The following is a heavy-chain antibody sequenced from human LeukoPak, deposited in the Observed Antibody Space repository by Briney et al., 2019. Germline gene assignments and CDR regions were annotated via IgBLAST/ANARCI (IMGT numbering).Heavy chain of an antibody. V-gene: IGHV3-53*01. Sequence: PGGSLRLSCAASGFTVSSNYMSWVRQAPGKGLEWVSVIYSGGSTYYADSVKGRFTISRDNSKNTLYLQMNSLRAEDTAVYYCAREYSSSWYPYYYSMDVWGQGTTVTVSS. D-gene: IGHD6-13*01. J-gene: IGHJ6*02. CDR1: GFTVSSNY. CDR3: AREYSSSWYPYYYSMDV. CDR2: IYSGGST.